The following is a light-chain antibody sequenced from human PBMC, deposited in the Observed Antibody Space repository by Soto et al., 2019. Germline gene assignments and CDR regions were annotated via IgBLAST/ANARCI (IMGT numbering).Light chain of an antibody. Sequence: DIQMTQSPSTLSASVGDRVTISCRASQSISSWLAWYQQKPGKAPKLLIYTASSLESGVPSRFSGSGSGTEFTLTISSLQPDDFATYYCQQYNSYWVTFGQGTKLEI. CDR2: TAS. CDR1: QSISSW. V-gene: IGKV1-5*03. J-gene: IGKJ2*01. CDR3: QQYNSYWVT.